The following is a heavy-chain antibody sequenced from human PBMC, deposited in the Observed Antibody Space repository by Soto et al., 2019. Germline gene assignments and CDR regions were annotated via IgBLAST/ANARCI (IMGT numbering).Heavy chain of an antibody. V-gene: IGHV4-59*01. J-gene: IGHJ4*02. Sequence: SETLSLTSTVSGGSIFSYYWAWIRQPPGNRLEWIGHIYSGGSTFYNPSLKSRLTISLDTSKKQFSLRLTSVTAADAPVYYCTRAPRSGDCFDFGCRGTLVTVSS. CDR2: IYSGGST. CDR3: TRAPRSGDCFDF. D-gene: IGHD1-26*01. CDR1: GGSIFSYY.